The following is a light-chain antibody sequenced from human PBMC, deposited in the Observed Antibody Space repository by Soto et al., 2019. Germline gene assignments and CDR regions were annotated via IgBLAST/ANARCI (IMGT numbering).Light chain of an antibody. CDR1: QRVGGD. V-gene: IGKV3-15*01. J-gene: IGKJ4*01. CDR2: GAP. Sequence: ETVMTQSPATLSLSPGQGATLSCRASQRVGGDLAWYQQKPCQAPRLLIYGAPARATAIPGRFSGSGSGTEFTLTISSLQSEDSAVYYCQQYNNWPLTFGGGTKVDIK. CDR3: QQYNNWPLT.